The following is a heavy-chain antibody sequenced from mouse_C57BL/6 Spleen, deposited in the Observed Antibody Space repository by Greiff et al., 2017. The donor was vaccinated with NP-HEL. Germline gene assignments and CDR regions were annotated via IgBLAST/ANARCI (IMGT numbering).Heavy chain of an antibody. CDR1: GCTFTSYW. CDR3: ARSYDYDGAY. D-gene: IGHD2-4*01. J-gene: IGHJ3*01. Sequence: QVQLQQPGAELVKPGASVKLSCKASGCTFTSYWMHWVKQRPGQGLEWIGMIHPNSGSTNYNEKFKSKATLTVDKSSSTAYMQLSSLTSEDSAVYYCARSYDYDGAYWGQGTLVTVSA. CDR2: IHPNSGST. V-gene: IGHV1-64*01.